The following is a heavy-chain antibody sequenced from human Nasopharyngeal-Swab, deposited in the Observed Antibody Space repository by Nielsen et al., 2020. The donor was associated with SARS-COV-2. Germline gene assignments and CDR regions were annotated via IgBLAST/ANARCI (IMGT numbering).Heavy chain of an antibody. CDR2: INAGNGNT. Sequence: ASVKVSCKASGYTFTSYAMHLVRQAPGQRLEWMGWINAGNGNTKYSQKFQGRVTITRDTSASTAYMELSSLRSEDTAVYYCARVDHGIVGAAGFDYWGQGTLVTVSS. CDR1: GYTFTSYA. J-gene: IGHJ4*02. CDR3: ARVDHGIVGAAGFDY. V-gene: IGHV1-3*01. D-gene: IGHD1-26*01.